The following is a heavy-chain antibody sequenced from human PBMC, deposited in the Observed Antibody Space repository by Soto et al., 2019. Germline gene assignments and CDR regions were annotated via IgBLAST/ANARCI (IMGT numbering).Heavy chain of an antibody. CDR3: ARDQYYYDSSGYSPFDY. CDR2: IGSSGTTI. Sequence: GGSLRLSCAASGFSFNTYSMNWVRQAPGKGLAWVSYIGSSGTTIYYADSVKGRFTISRDNAKNSLYLQMNSLRDEDTAVYYCARDQYYYDSSGYSPFDYWGQGTLVTVS. V-gene: IGHV3-48*02. CDR1: GFSFNTYS. J-gene: IGHJ4*02. D-gene: IGHD3-22*01.